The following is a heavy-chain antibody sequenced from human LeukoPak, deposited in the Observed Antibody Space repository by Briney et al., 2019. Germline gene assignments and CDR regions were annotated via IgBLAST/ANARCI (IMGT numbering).Heavy chain of an antibody. D-gene: IGHD3-10*01. J-gene: IGHJ4*02. Sequence: GGSLRLSCAASGFTFSSYGMHWVRQAPGKGLEWVSSISSSSSYIYYADSVKGRFTTSRDNAKNSLYLRMNSLRAEDTAVYYCATDYGSGDRVFDYWGQGTLVTVSS. V-gene: IGHV3-21*01. CDR3: ATDYGSGDRVFDY. CDR1: GFTFSSYG. CDR2: ISSSSSYI.